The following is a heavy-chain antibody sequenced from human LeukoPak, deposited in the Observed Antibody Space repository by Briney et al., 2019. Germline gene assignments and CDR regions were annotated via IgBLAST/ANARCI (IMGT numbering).Heavy chain of an antibody. Sequence: GSLRLSCVPSGFTVNRNVMSWVRQAPGKGLEWVPLIYSDDRAFYADPVKGRFTISRNKSRNTLFLQMSSLKPEDTAIYYCARDLAGFEEPRYYYYMDVWGKGTAVTVSS. V-gene: IGHV3-66*01. CDR1: GFTVNRNV. J-gene: IGHJ6*03. D-gene: IGHD3-9*01. CDR3: ARDLAGFEEPRYYYYMDV. CDR2: IYSDDRA.